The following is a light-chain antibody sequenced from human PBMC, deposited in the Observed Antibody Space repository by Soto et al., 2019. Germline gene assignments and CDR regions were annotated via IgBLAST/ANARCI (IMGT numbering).Light chain of an antibody. J-gene: IGKJ1*01. CDR1: QPSSSC. CDR3: QQNYSTPRT. CDR2: AAS. V-gene: IGKV1-39*01. Sequence: IYMTQSPTTRSASGGGRVTTTCRASQPSSSCLAWYHQKPGKAPKLLIYAASTLQSGVPSRFSGSGSGTDFTLTISSLQPEDFATYYCQQNYSTPRTFGQGTTVDIK.